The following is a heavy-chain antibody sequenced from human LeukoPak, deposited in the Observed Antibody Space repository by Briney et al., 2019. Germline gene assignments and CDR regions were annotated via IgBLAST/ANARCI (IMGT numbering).Heavy chain of an antibody. V-gene: IGHV4-34*01. D-gene: IGHD2/OR15-2a*01. CDR2: INHSGST. J-gene: IGHJ5*02. CDR3: ARENREVLNWFDP. CDR1: GGSFSGYY. Sequence: SETLSLTCAVYGGSFSGYYWSWIRQPPGKGLEWIGEINHSGSTNYNPSLKSRVTISVDTSKNQFSLKLCSVTAADTAVYYCARENREVLNWFDPWGQGTLVTVSS.